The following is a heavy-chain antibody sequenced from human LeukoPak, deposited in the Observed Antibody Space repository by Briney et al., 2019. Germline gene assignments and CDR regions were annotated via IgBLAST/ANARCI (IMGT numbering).Heavy chain of an antibody. CDR2: IYYSGST. CDR3: ARGYSSSSYYFDS. CDR1: GGSISSYY. V-gene: IGHV4-59*01. Sequence: SETLSLTCTVSGGSISSYYWSWIRQPPRQELEWIGYIYYSGSTSYNPSLKSRVTMSVDTSKNQFSLKLTSVTAADTAVYYCARGYSSSSYYFDSWGQGTLVSVSS. J-gene: IGHJ4*02. D-gene: IGHD6-6*01.